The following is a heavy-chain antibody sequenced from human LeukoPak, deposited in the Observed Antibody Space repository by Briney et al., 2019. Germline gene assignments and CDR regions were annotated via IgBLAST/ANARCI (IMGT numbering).Heavy chain of an antibody. V-gene: IGHV1-69*01. CDR1: GFTFSSYA. D-gene: IGHD1-26*01. CDR3: ARGWLVGSSVYYYYYMDV. J-gene: IGHJ6*03. CDR2: IIPIFGTA. Sequence: PGGSLRLSCAASGFTFSSYAISWVRQAPGQGLEWMGGIIPIFGTANYAQKFQGRVTITADESTSTAYMELSSLRSEDTAAYYCARGWLVGSSVYYYYYMDVWGKGTTVTVSS.